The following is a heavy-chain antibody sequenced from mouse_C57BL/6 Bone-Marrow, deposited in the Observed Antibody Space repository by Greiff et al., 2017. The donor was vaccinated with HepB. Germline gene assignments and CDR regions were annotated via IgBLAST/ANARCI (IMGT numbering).Heavy chain of an antibody. CDR3: ARSVSSSGAMDY. CDR1: GFTFSDYG. D-gene: IGHD1-1*01. V-gene: IGHV5-17*01. CDR2: ISSGSSTI. J-gene: IGHJ4*01. Sequence: DVKLLESGGGLVKPGGSLKLSCAASGFTFSDYGMHWVRQAPEKGLEWVAYISSGSSTIYYADTVKGRFTISRDNAKNTLVLQMTSLRSEDTAMYYCARSVSSSGAMDYWGQGTSVTVSS.